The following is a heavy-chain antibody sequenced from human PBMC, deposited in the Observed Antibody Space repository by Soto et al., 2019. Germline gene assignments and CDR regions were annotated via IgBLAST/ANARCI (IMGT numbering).Heavy chain of an antibody. D-gene: IGHD1-20*01. CDR1: GYNFATYW. V-gene: IGHV5-51*01. J-gene: IGHJ4*02. CDR2: IYPHDSDT. Sequence: PGESLKISCKGSGYNFATYWIGWVRQMPGKGLEWMGIIYPHDSDTRYSPSFQGQVTISADKSISTAYLQWSSLKASDTAIYYCARRRDNTLDCWGQGTLVTVSS. CDR3: ARRRDNTLDC.